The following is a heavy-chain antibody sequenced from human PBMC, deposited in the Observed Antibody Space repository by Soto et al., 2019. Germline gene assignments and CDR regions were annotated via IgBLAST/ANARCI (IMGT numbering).Heavy chain of an antibody. Sequence: SETVSLTCTVSGGSISSYYWTWIRQPPGKGLEWIGYIYYSGSTKYNPSLKSRVTISVDTSKNQFSLKLSSVTAADSAVYYCARTGDAGGWYYYYMDVWGKGTTVTGSS. CDR3: ARTGDAGGWYYYYMDV. D-gene: IGHD7-27*01. CDR2: IYYSGST. CDR1: GGSISSYY. V-gene: IGHV4-59*08. J-gene: IGHJ6*03.